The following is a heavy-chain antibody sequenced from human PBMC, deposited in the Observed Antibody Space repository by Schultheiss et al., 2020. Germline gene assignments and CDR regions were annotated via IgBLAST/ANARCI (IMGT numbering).Heavy chain of an antibody. J-gene: IGHJ5*02. CDR3: ARDSGSTLTTFGPPGHP. CDR1: GGTFSSYA. V-gene: IGHV1-46*01. D-gene: IGHD4-17*01. Sequence: ASVKVSCKASGGTFSSYAISWVRQAPGQGLEWMGIINPSGGSTSYAQKFQGRVTMTRDTSTSTVYMELSSLRSEDTAVYYCARDSGSTLTTFGPPGHPWGQGTLVTVSS. CDR2: INPSGGST.